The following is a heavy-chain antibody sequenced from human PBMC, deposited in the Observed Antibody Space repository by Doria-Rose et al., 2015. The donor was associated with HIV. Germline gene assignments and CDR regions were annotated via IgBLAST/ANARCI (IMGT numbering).Heavy chain of an antibody. CDR1: GDSISTYY. V-gene: IGHV4-59*01. J-gene: IGHJ4*02. CDR2: IYYSGST. D-gene: IGHD3-22*01. CDR3: ARGTFYDSSGYCPYFDY. Sequence: QVQLQESGPGLVKPSETLSLTCSVSGDSISTYYWNWIRQPPGKGLEWIGYIYYSGSTNYNPSLKSRVTISVDTSKNQFSLKLSSVTAADTAVYYCARGTFYDSSGYCPYFDYWGQGTLVTVSS.